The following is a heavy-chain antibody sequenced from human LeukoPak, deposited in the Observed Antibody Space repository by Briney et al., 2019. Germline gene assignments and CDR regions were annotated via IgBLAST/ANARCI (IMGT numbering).Heavy chain of an antibody. CDR2: IYTSGST. V-gene: IGHV4-4*07. CDR3: ARSPPGFVVVPAAPFDY. J-gene: IGHJ4*02. D-gene: IGHD2-2*01. Sequence: SETLSLTCTVSGGSISSYYWSWIRQPAGKGLEWIGRIYTSGSTNYNPSLKSRVTMSVDTSKNQFSLKLSSVTAADTAVYYCARSPPGFVVVPAAPFDYWGQGTLVTVSS. CDR1: GGSISSYY.